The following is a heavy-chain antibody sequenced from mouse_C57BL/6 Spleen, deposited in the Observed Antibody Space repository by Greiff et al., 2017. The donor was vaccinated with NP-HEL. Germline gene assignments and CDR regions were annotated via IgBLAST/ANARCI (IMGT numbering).Heavy chain of an antibody. CDR1: GFTFSSYA. CDR2: ISDGGSYT. V-gene: IGHV5-4*01. J-gene: IGHJ3*01. Sequence: EVHLVEPGGGLVKPGGSLKLSCAASGFTFSSYAMSWVRQTPEKRLEWVATISDGGSYTYYPDNLKGRFTISRDNAKNNLYLQLSHLKSEDTAMYYCARDDYGNYVWFAYWGQGTLVTVSA. D-gene: IGHD2-1*01. CDR3: ARDDYGNYVWFAY.